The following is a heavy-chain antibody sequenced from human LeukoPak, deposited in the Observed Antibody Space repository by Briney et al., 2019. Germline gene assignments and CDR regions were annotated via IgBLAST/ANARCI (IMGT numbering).Heavy chain of an antibody. CDR2: ISGYNGNT. V-gene: IGHV1-18*04. J-gene: IGHJ4*02. D-gene: IGHD6-13*01. Sequence: ASVKVSCKASGYTFTGYYMHWVRQAPGQGLEWMGWISGYNGNTNYAQKYRGRVTMTTDTSTSTAYLELRSLRSDDTAVYYCARGPRGGSNWYILYWGQGTLVTVSS. CDR1: GYTFTGYY. CDR3: ARGPRGGSNWYILY.